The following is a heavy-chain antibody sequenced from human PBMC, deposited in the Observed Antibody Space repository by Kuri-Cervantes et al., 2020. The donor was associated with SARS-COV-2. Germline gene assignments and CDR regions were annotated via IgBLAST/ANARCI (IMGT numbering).Heavy chain of an antibody. CDR1: GGTISSSSYY. V-gene: IGHV4-39*01. CDR3: ARRYYDFWSSYFPNPPEYFQH. Sequence: GSLRLSCTASGGTISSSSYYWSCIRQPPGKGLELIGSINYSGRSYYNPSLKSRVTISVDTYKNQFSLRLSSVTAADTAVYYCARRYYDFWSSYFPNPPEYFQHWGQGTLVTVSS. CDR2: INYSGRS. D-gene: IGHD3-3*01. J-gene: IGHJ1*01.